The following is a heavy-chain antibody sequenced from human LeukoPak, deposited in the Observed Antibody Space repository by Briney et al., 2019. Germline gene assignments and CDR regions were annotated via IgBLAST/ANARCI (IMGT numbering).Heavy chain of an antibody. Sequence: GGSLRLSCAASGFSFSSYAMGWVRQAPGKGLEWVSAISGSGGSTYYADSVRGRFTISRDNSKNTLYLQMNSLRAEDTAVYYCAKVVERLGELFFDYWGQGTLVTVSS. V-gene: IGHV3-23*01. J-gene: IGHJ4*02. D-gene: IGHD3-16*01. CDR3: AKVVERLGELFFDY. CDR2: ISGSGGST. CDR1: GFSFSSYA.